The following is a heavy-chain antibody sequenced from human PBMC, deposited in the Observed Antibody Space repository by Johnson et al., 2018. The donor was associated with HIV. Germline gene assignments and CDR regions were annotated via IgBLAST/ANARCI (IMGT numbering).Heavy chain of an antibody. Sequence: QLVESGGGVVQPGRSLRLSCAASGFTFSSYAMHWVRQAPGKGLEWVAVISYDGSNKYYADSVKGRFTISRDNSKNTLYLQMNSLRAEDTAVYYCARDQASRELAMGGAFDIWGQGTMVTVSS. CDR2: ISYDGSNK. J-gene: IGHJ3*02. D-gene: IGHD1-26*01. CDR3: ARDQASRELAMGGAFDI. V-gene: IGHV3-30*04. CDR1: GFTFSSYA.